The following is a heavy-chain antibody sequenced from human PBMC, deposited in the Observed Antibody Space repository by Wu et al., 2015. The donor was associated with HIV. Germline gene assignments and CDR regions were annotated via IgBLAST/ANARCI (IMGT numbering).Heavy chain of an antibody. V-gene: IGHV1-69*12. Sequence: QVQLVQSGAEVKKPGSSVKVSCKASGGTFSNYGISWVRQAPGQGLEWVGGIIPIFGTANYAQRLQGRVTISADESTSTAYMELSSLRSEDTAVYYCARDLRQQEVSFDPWGQGTLVTVSS. CDR1: GGTFSNYG. CDR2: IIPIFGTA. CDR3: ARDLRQQEVSFDP. J-gene: IGHJ5*02. D-gene: IGHD6-13*01.